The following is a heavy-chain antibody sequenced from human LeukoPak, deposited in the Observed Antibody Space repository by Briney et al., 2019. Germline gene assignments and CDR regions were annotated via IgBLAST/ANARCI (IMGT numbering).Heavy chain of an antibody. CDR1: GFKFSIYT. D-gene: IGHD1-26*01. CDR3: AKMRGMPREAYHFDR. J-gene: IGHJ4*02. CDR2: VGSGGTR. V-gene: IGHV3-23*01. Sequence: PGGSLRLSCAASGFKFSIYTMSWVRQAQGKGPEWISAVGSGGTRYYADSVKGRFTISRDNSENTVSLQMDSLRADDTAMYYCAKMRGMPREAYHFDRWGQGTLVAVSS.